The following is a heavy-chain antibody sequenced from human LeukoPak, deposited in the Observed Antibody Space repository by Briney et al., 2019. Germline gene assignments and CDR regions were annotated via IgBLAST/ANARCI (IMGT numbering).Heavy chain of an antibody. CDR1: GGSIGGNW. CDR3: ARVLAAAGVFPFDY. D-gene: IGHD6-13*01. V-gene: IGHV4-4*02. CDR2: IYCSGSP. J-gene: IGHJ4*02. Sequence: PSGTLSLTCAISGGSIGGNWWSWVRQPPGKGLEWIGEIYCSGSPNYNPSLKSRVTISVDTSKNQFSLILNSVTAADTAVYYCARVLAAAGVFPFDYWGQGTLVTVSS.